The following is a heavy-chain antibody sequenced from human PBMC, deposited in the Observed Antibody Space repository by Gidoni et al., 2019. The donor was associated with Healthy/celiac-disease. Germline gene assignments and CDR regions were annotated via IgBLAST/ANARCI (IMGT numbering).Heavy chain of an antibody. D-gene: IGHD4-4*01. Sequence: QVQLVQSGAAVKKPGSSVKVSCQASGGTFSSYAISWVRQAPGQGLEWMGGIIPIFGTANYAQKFQGRVTITADESTSTAYMELSSLRSEDTAVYYCARGAVTTDIMSGFDYWGQGTLVTVSS. V-gene: IGHV1-69*01. CDR1: GGTFSSYA. J-gene: IGHJ4*02. CDR3: ARGAVTTDIMSGFDY. CDR2: IIPIFGTA.